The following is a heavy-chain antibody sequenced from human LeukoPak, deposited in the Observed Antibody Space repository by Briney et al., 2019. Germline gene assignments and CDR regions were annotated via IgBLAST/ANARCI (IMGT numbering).Heavy chain of an antibody. CDR3: ARVLSSYDSGSQYNWFDP. D-gene: IGHD3-22*01. V-gene: IGHV4-59*12. J-gene: IGHJ5*02. CDR1: GGSISSYY. Sequence: KSSETLSLTCAVSGGSISSYYWTWIRQPPGKGLEWIAYIYYSGSTNYNPSLKSRVTMSVDTSKNQFSLKLSSVTAADTAVYYCARVLSSYDSGSQYNWFDPWGQGTLVTVSS. CDR2: IYYSGST.